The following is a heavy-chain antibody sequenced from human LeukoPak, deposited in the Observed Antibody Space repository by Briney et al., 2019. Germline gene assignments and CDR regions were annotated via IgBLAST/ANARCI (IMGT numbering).Heavy chain of an antibody. CDR2: INYSGST. Sequence: SETLSLTCDVSGDSISSNCWTWIRQPPGKGLEWIGYINYSGSTKCNPSLQSRVTMSVASSKRQFSLKLSSITTADTAVYYCARGLVSIHRSALHIWGQGTTVTVSS. V-gene: IGHV4-59*01. CDR1: GDSISSNC. D-gene: IGHD2-8*02. CDR3: ARGLVSIHRSALHI. J-gene: IGHJ3*02.